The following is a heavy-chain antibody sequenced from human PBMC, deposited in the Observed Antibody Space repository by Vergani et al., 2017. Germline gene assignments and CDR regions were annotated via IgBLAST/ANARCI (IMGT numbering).Heavy chain of an antibody. V-gene: IGHV4-59*01. CDR1: GGSISSYY. Sequence: QVQLQESGPGLVKPSETLSLTCTVSGGSISSYYWSWIRQPPGKGLEWIGYIYYSGSTNYNPSLKSRVTISVDTSKNQFSLKLSAVTAADTAVYYCARVEVVPALVPVYYYYMDVWGKGTTVTVS. CDR2: IYYSGST. D-gene: IGHD2-2*01. J-gene: IGHJ6*03. CDR3: ARVEVVPALVPVYYYYMDV.